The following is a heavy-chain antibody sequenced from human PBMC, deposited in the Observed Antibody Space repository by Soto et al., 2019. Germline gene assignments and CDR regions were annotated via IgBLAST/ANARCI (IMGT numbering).Heavy chain of an antibody. J-gene: IGHJ5*01. V-gene: IGHV2-26*01. D-gene: IGHD4-17*01. Sequence: SGHTPVNPTETLTLTCTVTGFSLSNARMGVSWIRQPPGKALEWLAHIFSNDEKSYCTSLKSRLTISKDTSKSQVVLTMTNMDRVDTATYYCARSTDGDYVRQPWFDTWGQETLVTVSS. CDR3: ARSTDGDYVRQPWFDT. CDR1: GFSLSNARMG. CDR2: IFSNDEK.